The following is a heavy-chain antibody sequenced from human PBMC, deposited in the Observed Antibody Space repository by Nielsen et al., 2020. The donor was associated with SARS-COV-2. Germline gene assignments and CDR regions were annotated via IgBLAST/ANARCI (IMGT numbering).Heavy chain of an antibody. D-gene: IGHD3-10*01. V-gene: IGHV3-30-3*01. J-gene: IGHJ6*02. Sequence: RQPPGKGLEWVAVISYDGSNKYYADSVKGRFTISRDNSKNTLYLQMNSLRAEDTAVYYCAREEGYYGSGSYRNYYYYYGMDVWGQGTTVTVSS. CDR2: ISYDGSNK. CDR3: AREEGYYGSGSYRNYYYYYGMDV.